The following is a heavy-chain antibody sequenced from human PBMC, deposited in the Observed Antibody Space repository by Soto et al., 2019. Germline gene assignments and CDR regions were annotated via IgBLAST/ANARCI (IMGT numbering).Heavy chain of an antibody. CDR2: AFDSGRT. CDR3: VRDGTVEALQSNYYYGGDV. J-gene: IGHJ6*02. V-gene: IGHV4-59*01. D-gene: IGHD1-1*01. Sequence: QVQLQESGPRLVKPSETLSLICTVSGGSLNGYYWSWIRKSPGKGLEWIGYAFDSGRTNYNPSLTSRVTISVDTSKNQFSLKLTSVTAADTAVYYCVRDGTVEALQSNYYYGGDVWGQGTTVTVSS. CDR1: GGSLNGYY.